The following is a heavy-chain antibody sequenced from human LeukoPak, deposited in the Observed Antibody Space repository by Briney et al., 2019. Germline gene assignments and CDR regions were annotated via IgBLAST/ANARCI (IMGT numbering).Heavy chain of an antibody. CDR3: ARYGLIRGFEY. D-gene: IGHD3-16*01. J-gene: IGHJ4*02. CDR2: IYYSGST. Sequence: SETLSLTCTVSGGSMSSYYWSWIRQPPGKQLEWIGYIYYSGSTTYSPSLKSRVTISVDTSKNEFSLKLTSVTAADTAVYYCARYGLIRGFEYWGQGTLVSVSS. CDR1: GGSMSSYY. V-gene: IGHV4-59*01.